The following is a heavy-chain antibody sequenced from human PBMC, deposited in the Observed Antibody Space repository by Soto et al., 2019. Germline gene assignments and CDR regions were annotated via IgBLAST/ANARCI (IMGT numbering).Heavy chain of an antibody. D-gene: IGHD6-19*01. Sequence: SETLSLTCTVSGGSISSYYWSWIRQPPGKGLEWIGYIYYSGSTNYNPSLKSRVTISVDTSKNQFSLKLSSVTAADTAVYYCARAIGYTGSGWYGLDYWGQGTLVTSPQ. CDR3: ARAIGYTGSGWYGLDY. CDR2: IYYSGST. CDR1: GGSISSYY. J-gene: IGHJ4*02. V-gene: IGHV4-59*01.